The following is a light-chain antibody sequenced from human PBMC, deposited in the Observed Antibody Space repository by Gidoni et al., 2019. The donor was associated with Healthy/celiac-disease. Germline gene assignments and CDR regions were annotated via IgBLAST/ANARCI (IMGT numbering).Light chain of an antibody. CDR1: QSVSST. CDR2: GAS. V-gene: IGKV3-15*01. J-gene: IGKJ3*01. CDR3: QHYNNWLLFT. Sequence: EIVMTQSPATLSVSPGERATLSCRASQSVSSTLAWYQQKPGQAPRLLIYGASTRATGIPARFSGSGSGTEFTLTISSLQSEYFAFYYCQHYNNWLLFTCGPGTKVDIK.